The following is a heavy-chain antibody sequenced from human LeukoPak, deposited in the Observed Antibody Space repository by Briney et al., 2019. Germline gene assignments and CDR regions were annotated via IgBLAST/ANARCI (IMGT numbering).Heavy chain of an antibody. CDR2: IYYSGST. CDR1: GGSISSYY. Sequence: PSETLSLTCTVSGGSISSYYWTWIRQPPGKGLEWIGYIYYSGSTNYNPSLKSRVTISVDTSKNQFSLKLSSVTAADTAVYYCARDSGYSTTEFDYWGQGTLVTVSS. J-gene: IGHJ4*02. V-gene: IGHV4-59*01. D-gene: IGHD5-18*01. CDR3: ARDSGYSTTEFDY.